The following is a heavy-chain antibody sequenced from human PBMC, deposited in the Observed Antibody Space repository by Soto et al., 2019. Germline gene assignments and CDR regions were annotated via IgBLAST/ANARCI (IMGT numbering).Heavy chain of an antibody. D-gene: IGHD1-26*01. CDR3: ARDRSGSYPEYFQH. CDR2: IKQDGSEK. V-gene: IGHV3-7*01. Sequence: GGSLRLSCAASGFTFSSYWMSWVRQAPGKGLEWVANIKQDGSEKYYVDSVKGRFTISRDNAKNSLYLQMNSLRAEDTAVYYCARDRSGSYPEYFQHWGQGTLVTVSS. CDR1: GFTFSSYW. J-gene: IGHJ1*01.